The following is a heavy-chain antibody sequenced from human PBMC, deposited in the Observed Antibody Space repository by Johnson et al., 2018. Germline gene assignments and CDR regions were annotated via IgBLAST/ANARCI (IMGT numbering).Heavy chain of an antibody. CDR2: IIPIFGSA. CDR1: GGTFSNHG. CDR3: ATSLIVAHNWFDP. D-gene: IGHD5-12*01. Sequence: QVQLVQSGAEVKKTGSSVKVSCKASGGTFSNHGISWVRQAPGQGLEWMGGIIPIFGSANYAQKFQGRVTITADESTTTAYMELRSLTYEDTAVYYCATSLIVAHNWFDPWGQGTLVTVSS. V-gene: IGHV1-69*01. J-gene: IGHJ5*02.